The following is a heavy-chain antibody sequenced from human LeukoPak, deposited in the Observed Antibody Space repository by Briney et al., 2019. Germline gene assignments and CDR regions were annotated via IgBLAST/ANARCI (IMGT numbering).Heavy chain of an antibody. CDR2: MSYDGGNK. V-gene: IGHV3-30-3*01. CDR1: GVTFSSYN. D-gene: IGHD1-1*01. J-gene: IGHJ4*02. Sequence: HPGGSLRLSCAASGVTFSSYNMHWVRQTPVKGLEWVAVMSYDGGNKYYADSVEGRFTISRDNSKNTLFLKMNSLRAEDAAVYYCARDNDLVLDYWGQGTLVTVSS. CDR3: ARDNDLVLDY.